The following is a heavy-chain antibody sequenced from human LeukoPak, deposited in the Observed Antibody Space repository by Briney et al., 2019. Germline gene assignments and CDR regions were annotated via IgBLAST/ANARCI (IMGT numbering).Heavy chain of an antibody. CDR2: IYPGDSDT. J-gene: IGHJ6*04. V-gene: IGHV5-51*01. Sequence: GESLKISCKGSGYSFTSYWIGWVRQMPGKGLEWMGIIYPGDSDTRYSPSFQGQVTTSADKSISTAYLQWSSLKASDTAMYYCARQGNYYGSGSPPYYYYGMDVWGKGTTVTVSS. CDR3: ARQGNYYGSGSPPYYYYGMDV. D-gene: IGHD3-10*01. CDR1: GYSFTSYW.